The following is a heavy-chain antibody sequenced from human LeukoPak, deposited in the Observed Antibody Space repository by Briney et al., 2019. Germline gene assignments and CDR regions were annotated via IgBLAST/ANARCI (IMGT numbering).Heavy chain of an antibody. CDR1: GLIFMGSW. Sequence: PGGSLRLSCKASGLIFMGSWMAWIRQAPGKGWEWVAIIKKDGSEKYYVDSMKGRFTISRDNAKNSLFLQMNSLRAEDTAIYYCTTDTWYSAGHWGQGTLVTVSS. J-gene: IGHJ4*02. CDR2: IKKDGSEK. D-gene: IGHD2-15*01. CDR3: TTDTWYSAGH. V-gene: IGHV3-7*03.